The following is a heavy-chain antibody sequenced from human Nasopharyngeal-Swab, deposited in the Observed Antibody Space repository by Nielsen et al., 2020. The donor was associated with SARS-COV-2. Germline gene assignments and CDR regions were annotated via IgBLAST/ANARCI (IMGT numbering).Heavy chain of an antibody. CDR2: IYYSGST. Sequence: SETLSLTCTVSGGSISSGGYYWSWIRQHPGKGLEWIGYIYYSGSTYYNPSLKSRVTISVDTSKNQFSLKLSSVTAADTAVYYCARVETTSYYYYYYMDVWGKGTTVTVS. D-gene: IGHD1-26*01. V-gene: IGHV4-31*03. CDR1: GGSISSGGYY. J-gene: IGHJ6*03. CDR3: ARVETTSYYYYYYMDV.